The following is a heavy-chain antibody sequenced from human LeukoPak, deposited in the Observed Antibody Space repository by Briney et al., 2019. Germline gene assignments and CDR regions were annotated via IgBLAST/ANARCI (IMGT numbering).Heavy chain of an antibody. Sequence: GGSLLLSSASSAFIINNFWVHWGRQGPGKGLEWGSRINKDATITTYADSVKGRFTDSRDNVKKMVYLEMNGLRGDDTAVYYCARWGIGRAFDIWGQGATVPVSS. V-gene: IGHV3-74*03. CDR1: AFIINNFW. CDR2: INKDATIT. D-gene: IGHD7-27*01. CDR3: ARWGIGRAFDI. J-gene: IGHJ3*02.